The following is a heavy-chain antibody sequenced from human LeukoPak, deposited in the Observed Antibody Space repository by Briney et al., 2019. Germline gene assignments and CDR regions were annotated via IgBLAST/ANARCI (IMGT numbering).Heavy chain of an antibody. J-gene: IGHJ4*02. D-gene: IGHD3-3*01. CDR3: ARDLDFWSGYYDY. CDR1: GFTFSSYW. V-gene: IGHV3-74*01. CDR2: INGDGSTT. Sequence: TGGSLRLSCAASGFTFSSYWMHWVRQAPGKGLVWVSRINGDGSTTSYADSVKGRFTISRDNAKSTLYLQMNSLRAEDTAVYYCARDLDFWSGYYDYWGQGTLVTVSS.